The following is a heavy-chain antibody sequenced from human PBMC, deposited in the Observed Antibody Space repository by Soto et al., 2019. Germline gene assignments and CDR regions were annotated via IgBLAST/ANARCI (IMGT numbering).Heavy chain of an antibody. V-gene: IGHV3-11*01. CDR3: ARDKAYSDSSGYFDY. D-gene: IGHD3-22*01. CDR2: ISSSGSII. CDR1: GFTFSDYY. J-gene: IGHJ4*02. Sequence: GGSLRLSCAASGFTFSDYYMSWIRQAPGKGLEWVSYISSSGSIIYYADSVKGRFTISRDNARNSLYLQLNSLRAEDTAVYYCARDKAYSDSSGYFDYWGQGTLVTVSS.